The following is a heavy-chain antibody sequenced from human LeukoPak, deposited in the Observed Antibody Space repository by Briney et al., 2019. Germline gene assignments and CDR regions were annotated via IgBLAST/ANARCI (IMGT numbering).Heavy chain of an antibody. CDR1: GGSFSGYY. CDR3: AKLYGVDDY. CDR2: INHSGST. D-gene: IGHD3-3*01. V-gene: IGHV4-34*01. J-gene: IGHJ4*02. Sequence: SETLSLTCAVYGGSFSGYYWSWIRQPPGKGLEWIGEINHSGSTNYNPSLKSRVTISIDTSKNQFSLKLSSVTAADTAVYYCAKLYGVDDYWGQGTLVTVSS.